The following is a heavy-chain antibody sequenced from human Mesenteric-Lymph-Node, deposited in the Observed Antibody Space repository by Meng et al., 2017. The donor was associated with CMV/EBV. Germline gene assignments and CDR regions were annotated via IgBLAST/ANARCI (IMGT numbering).Heavy chain of an antibody. Sequence: QITLTESGPTLVKHTQTLTLTCTFSGFSLSTSGVGVGWIRQPPGKALEWLALIYWDDDKRYSPSLKSRLTITKDTSKNQVVLTMTNMDPVDTATYYCAHSSGIAAAGPFYFDYWGQGTLVTVSS. CDR3: AHSSGIAAAGPFYFDY. D-gene: IGHD6-13*01. J-gene: IGHJ4*02. V-gene: IGHV2-5*02. CDR1: GFSLSTSGVG. CDR2: IYWDDDK.